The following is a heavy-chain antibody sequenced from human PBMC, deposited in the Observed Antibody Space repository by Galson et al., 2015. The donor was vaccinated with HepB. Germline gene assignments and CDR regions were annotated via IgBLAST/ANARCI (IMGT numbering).Heavy chain of an antibody. CDR1: GFSLTTSGVG. V-gene: IGHV2-5*02. CDR2: IYWDDDR. D-gene: IGHD3-10*01. Sequence: PALVKPTQTLTVTCPFSGFSLTTSGVGLGWIRQPPGKALEWLALIYWDDDRRYKSSLRSRLTITKDASKNQVVLTMTNVDLVGTATYCCVHPSTIYGLGNVFDILGQGTTVTVSS. J-gene: IGHJ3*02. CDR3: VHPSTIYGLGNVFDI.